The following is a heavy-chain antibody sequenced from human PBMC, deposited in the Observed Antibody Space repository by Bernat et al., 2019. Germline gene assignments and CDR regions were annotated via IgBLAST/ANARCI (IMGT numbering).Heavy chain of an antibody. Sequence: EVQLVESGGGLVQPGGSLRLSCAASGFTVSNNYMSWVRQAPGKGLEWVSLIYSGGSTYYADSVKGGFIISRDYSKNTVYLQMNSLRAEDTAVYYCARDWRGYGSGSSGFDYWGQGTLVTVSS. J-gene: IGHJ4*02. D-gene: IGHD3-10*01. V-gene: IGHV3-66*01. CDR1: GFTVSNNY. CDR2: IYSGGST. CDR3: ARDWRGYGSGSSGFDY.